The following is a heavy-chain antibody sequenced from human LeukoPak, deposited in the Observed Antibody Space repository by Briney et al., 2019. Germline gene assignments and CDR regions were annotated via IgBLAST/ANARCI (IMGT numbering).Heavy chain of an antibody. CDR1: GYTFTSYG. Sequence: ASVKVSCKASGYTFTSYGISWVRQAPGQGLEWMGWISAYNGNTNYAQKLQGRVTMTTDTSTSTAYMELRSLRSDDTAVYYCARGARWYCDSSGYYYDYWGQGTLVTVSS. CDR3: ARGARWYCDSSGYYYDY. CDR2: ISAYNGNT. V-gene: IGHV1-18*01. D-gene: IGHD3-22*01. J-gene: IGHJ4*02.